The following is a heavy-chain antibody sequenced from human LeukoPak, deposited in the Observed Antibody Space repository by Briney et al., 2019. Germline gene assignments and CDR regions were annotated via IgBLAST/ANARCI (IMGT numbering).Heavy chain of an antibody. CDR3: ARDGAGYQLLHDY. CDR1: GFTFSSYS. CDR2: ISSSSSTI. J-gene: IGHJ4*02. V-gene: IGHV3-48*01. D-gene: IGHD2-2*01. Sequence: GGSLRLSCAASGFTFSSYSMNWVRQAPGKGLEWVSYISSSSSTIYYADAVKGRFTISRDNAKNSLYLQMNSLRAEDTAVYYCARDGAGYQLLHDYWGQGTLVTVSS.